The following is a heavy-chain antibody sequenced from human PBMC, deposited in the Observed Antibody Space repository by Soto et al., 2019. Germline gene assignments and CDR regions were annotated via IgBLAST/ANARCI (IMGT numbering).Heavy chain of an antibody. J-gene: IGHJ4*02. CDR2: IYHSGST. CDR3: ARVGVEMATIPYFDY. D-gene: IGHD5-12*01. V-gene: IGHV4-30-2*05. Sequence: SETLSLTCAVSGGSISSGGYSWSWIRQPPGKGLEWIGYIYHSGSTYYNPSLKSRVTISVDTSKNQFSLKLSSVTAADTAVYYCARVGVEMATIPYFDYWGQGTLVTVSS. CDR1: GGSISSGGYS.